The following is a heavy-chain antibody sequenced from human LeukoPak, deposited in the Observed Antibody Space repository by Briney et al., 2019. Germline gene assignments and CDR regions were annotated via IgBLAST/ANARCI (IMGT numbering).Heavy chain of an antibody. CDR1: GGSISTSNYY. CDR3: ARDSVLRGLYYYYMDV. D-gene: IGHD2-15*01. V-gene: IGHV4-39*07. CDR2: IFYSGST. Sequence: SETLSLTCTVSGGSISTSNYYWGWIRQPPGKGLEWIGNIFYSGSTYYSPSLKSRVTISLDTSRNQFSLKLSSVTAADTAVYYCARDSVLRGLYYYYMDVWGKGFTVTISS. J-gene: IGHJ6*03.